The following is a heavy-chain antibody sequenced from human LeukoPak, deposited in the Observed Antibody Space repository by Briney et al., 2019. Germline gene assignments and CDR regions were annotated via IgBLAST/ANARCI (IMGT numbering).Heavy chain of an antibody. J-gene: IGHJ4*02. CDR2: ISYDGSNK. CDR1: GFTFSSYG. D-gene: IGHD3-10*01. Sequence: PGGSLRLSCAASGFTFSSYGMHWVRQAPGKGLEWVAVISYDGSNKYYAGSVKGRFTISRDNSKNTLYLQMNSLRAEDTAVYYCAKDQLLWFGELGGFDYWGQGTLVTVSS. V-gene: IGHV3-30*18. CDR3: AKDQLLWFGELGGFDY.